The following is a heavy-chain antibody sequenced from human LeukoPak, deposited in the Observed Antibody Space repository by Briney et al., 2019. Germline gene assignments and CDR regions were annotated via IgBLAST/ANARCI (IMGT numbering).Heavy chain of an antibody. CDR1: GFTVSSNY. CDR3: ARGSTEFDY. J-gene: IGHJ4*02. Sequence: PGGSLRLSCAASGFTVSSNYMNWIRQAPGKGLERVLVIYSGGSTYYADSMKGRFTISRDNSKNTLYLQMNSLRAEDTAVYYCARGSTEFDYWGQGTLVTVSS. CDR2: IYSGGST. V-gene: IGHV3-53*01.